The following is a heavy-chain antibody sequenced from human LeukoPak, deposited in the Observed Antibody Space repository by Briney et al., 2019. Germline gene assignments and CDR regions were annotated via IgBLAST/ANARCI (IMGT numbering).Heavy chain of an antibody. CDR3: ARDMVAGTGWFDP. CDR1: GGSISSFQ. D-gene: IGHD6-19*01. CDR2: IYYRGST. Sequence: SETLSLTCTVSGGSISSFQWSWIRQPPGKGLEWIGYIYYRGSTNYNPSLKSRVTISVDTSKNQVSLKLSSVTAADTAVYYCARDMVAGTGWFDPWGQGALVSVSS. V-gene: IGHV4-59*01. J-gene: IGHJ5*02.